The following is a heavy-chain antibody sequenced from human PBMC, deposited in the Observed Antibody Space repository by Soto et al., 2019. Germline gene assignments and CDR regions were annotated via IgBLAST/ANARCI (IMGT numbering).Heavy chain of an antibody. J-gene: IGHJ4*02. Sequence: EVQLLESGGGLVQPGGSLRLSCAASGFTFSSYAMSWVRQAPGKGLEWVSAISGSGGSTYYADSVKGRFTISRDNSKNTLDLQMNSLRAEDTAVYYCAKSGYDLIAHGYYFDYWGQGTLVTVSS. D-gene: IGHD5-12*01. CDR2: ISGSGGST. V-gene: IGHV3-23*01. CDR1: GFTFSSYA. CDR3: AKSGYDLIAHGYYFDY.